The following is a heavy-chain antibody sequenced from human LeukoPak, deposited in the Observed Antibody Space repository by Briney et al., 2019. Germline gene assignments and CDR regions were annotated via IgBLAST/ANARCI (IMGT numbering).Heavy chain of an antibody. J-gene: IGHJ4*02. CDR3: ARQSSGIAATDKIDY. V-gene: IGHV3-21*01. CDR1: GFTFSSYW. CDR2: FTSMSRTI. Sequence: PGGSLRLFCAASGFTFSSYWMSWVRQAPGKGLEWVSSFTSMSRTIYYADSVKGRFTISRDDAKESLYLQMSSLRAEDTAIYYCARQSSGIAATDKIDYWGQGALVTVSS. D-gene: IGHD6-13*01.